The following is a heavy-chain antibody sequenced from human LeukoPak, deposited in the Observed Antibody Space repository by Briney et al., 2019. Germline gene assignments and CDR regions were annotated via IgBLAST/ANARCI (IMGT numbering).Heavy chain of an antibody. J-gene: IGHJ6*02. CDR2: ISGDGGST. CDR1: GFTFDDYA. Sequence: RTGGSLRLSCAASGFTFDDYAMHWVRQAPGRGLEWVSLISGDGGSTYYADSVKGRFTMSRDNSKNSLYLQMNSLRTEDTALYYCAKAYCSAGSCYKYYYSGMDVWGQGTTVTVSS. D-gene: IGHD2-15*01. V-gene: IGHV3-43*02. CDR3: AKAYCSAGSCYKYYYSGMDV.